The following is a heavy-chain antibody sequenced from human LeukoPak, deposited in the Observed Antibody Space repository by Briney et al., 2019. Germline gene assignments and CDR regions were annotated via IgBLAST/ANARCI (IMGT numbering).Heavy chain of an antibody. V-gene: IGHV3-30*18. CDR1: GFTFSSYG. Sequence: GGSLRLSCAASGFTFSSYGMHWVRQAPGKGLEWVAVISYDGSNKYYADSVKGRFTISRDNSKNTLYLQMNSLRAEDTAVYYCAKDLWYFDWLSTPPDYWGQGTLVTVSS. CDR3: AKDLWYFDWLSTPPDY. J-gene: IGHJ4*02. D-gene: IGHD3-9*01. CDR2: ISYDGSNK.